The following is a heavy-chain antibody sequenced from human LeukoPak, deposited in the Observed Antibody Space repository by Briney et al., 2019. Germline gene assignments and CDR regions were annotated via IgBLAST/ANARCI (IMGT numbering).Heavy chain of an antibody. CDR1: GYTFTASF. J-gene: IGHJ4*02. V-gene: IGHV1-2*02. Sequence: GASVKVSCKASGYTFTASFMHWVRQAPGQGLEWMAWINPSSGDTTYAQKFQGRVTMTRDTSINTAYMELSGLTSDDTATYYCTRDVPGYSSDFDLWGQGTLVTVSS. CDR3: TRDVPGYSSDFDL. CDR2: INPSSGDT. D-gene: IGHD6-19*01.